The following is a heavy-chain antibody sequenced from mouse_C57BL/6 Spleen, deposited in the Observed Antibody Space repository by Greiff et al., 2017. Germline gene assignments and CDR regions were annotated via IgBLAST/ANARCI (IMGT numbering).Heavy chain of an antibody. J-gene: IGHJ1*03. CDR3: ARRDYYGSSGDFDV. V-gene: IGHV1-80*01. D-gene: IGHD1-1*01. Sequence: QVQLQQPGAELVRPGSSVKISCKASGYAFSSYWMDWVKQRPGKGLEWIGNLYPADGETHYNGKFKDKATLTVDKSSSTACRQLSGLTSEDSAVYVGARRDYYGSSGDFDVWGTGTTVTVSS. CDR1: GYAFSSYW. CDR2: LYPADGET.